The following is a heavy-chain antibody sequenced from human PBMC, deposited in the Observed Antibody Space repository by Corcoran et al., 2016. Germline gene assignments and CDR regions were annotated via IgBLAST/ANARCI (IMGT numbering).Heavy chain of an antibody. CDR2: IIPIFGTA. J-gene: IGHJ6*02. Sequence: QVQLVQSGAEVKKPGSSVKVSCKASGGTFSSYAISWVRQAPGQGLEWMGGIIPIFGTANYAQKFQGRVTITADESTSTAYMELSSLRSEDTAVYYFAREVLWGGYEDSSGYSPYGMDVWGQGTTVTVSS. CDR1: GGTFSSYA. V-gene: IGHV1-69*01. D-gene: IGHD3-22*01. CDR3: AREVLWGGYEDSSGYSPYGMDV.